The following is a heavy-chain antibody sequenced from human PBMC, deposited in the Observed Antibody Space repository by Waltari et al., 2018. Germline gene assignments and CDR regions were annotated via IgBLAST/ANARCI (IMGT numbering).Heavy chain of an antibody. J-gene: IGHJ3*02. CDR2: INHSGST. CDR1: GGSFSGYY. CDR3: ARVKGVLLWFGELLDAFDI. V-gene: IGHV4-34*01. Sequence: QVQLQQWGAGLLKPSETLSLTCAVYGGSFSGYYWSWIRQPPGKGLEWIGEINHSGSTNYNPSLKSRVTISVDTSKNQFSLKLSSVTAADTAVYYYARVKGVLLWFGELLDAFDIWGQGTMVTVSS. D-gene: IGHD3-10*01.